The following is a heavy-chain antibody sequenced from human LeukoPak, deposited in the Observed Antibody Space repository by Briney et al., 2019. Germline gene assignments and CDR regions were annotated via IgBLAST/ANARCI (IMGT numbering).Heavy chain of an antibody. CDR2: ISYDGSNK. D-gene: IGHD2-21*02. CDR3: ARESGDSRYFYYGMDV. V-gene: IGHV3-30*03. CDR1: GFTFSTYG. J-gene: IGHJ6*02. Sequence: GGSLRLSCAASGFTFSTYGMHWVRQVPGKGLDWVAVISYDGSNKYYADSVKGRFTISRDNSKNTLYLQMNSLRAEDTAVYYCARESGDSRYFYYGMDVWGQGTTVTVSS.